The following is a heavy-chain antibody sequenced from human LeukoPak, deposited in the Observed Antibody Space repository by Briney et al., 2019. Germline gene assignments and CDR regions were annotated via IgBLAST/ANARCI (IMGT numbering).Heavy chain of an antibody. CDR3: ARVNGAPNDYGDYVDYYYGMDV. V-gene: IGHV3-7*01. J-gene: IGHJ6*02. CDR2: IKQDGSEK. Sequence: GGSLRLSCAASGFTFSSYWMSWVRQAPGKGLEWVANIKQDGSEKYYVDSVKGRFTISRDNAKNSLYLQMNSLRAEDTAVYYCARVNGAPNDYGDYVDYYYGMDVWGQGTTVTVSS. CDR1: GFTFSSYW. D-gene: IGHD4-17*01.